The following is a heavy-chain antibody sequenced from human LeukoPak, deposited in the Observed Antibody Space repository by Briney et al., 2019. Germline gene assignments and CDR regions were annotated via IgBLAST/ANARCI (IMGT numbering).Heavy chain of an antibody. CDR2: IIPVLNIT. D-gene: IGHD5-18*01. V-gene: IGHV1-69*04. Sequence: SVKVSCKASGGTFSSSAITWVRQAPGQGLEWMGRIIPVLNITSYAQKFQGSVTITADTSKSTVYMDLSSLRSEQTAVYYCARDQGLTAPPPYGLDVWGQGTTVIVSS. CDR3: ARDQGLTAPPPYGLDV. CDR1: GGTFSSSA. J-gene: IGHJ6*02.